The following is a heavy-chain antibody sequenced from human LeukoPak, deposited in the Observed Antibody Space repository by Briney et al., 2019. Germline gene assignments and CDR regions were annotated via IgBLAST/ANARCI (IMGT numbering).Heavy chain of an antibody. CDR3: ASPLGSGWGGIDY. Sequence: GGSLRLSCAASGFTFSSYSMNWVRQAPGKGLEWVSSISSSSSYIYYADSVKGRFTISRDNAKNSLYLQMNSLRAEDTAVYYCASPLGSGWGGIDYWGQGTLVTVSS. V-gene: IGHV3-21*01. D-gene: IGHD3-10*01. J-gene: IGHJ4*02. CDR2: ISSSSSYI. CDR1: GFTFSSYS.